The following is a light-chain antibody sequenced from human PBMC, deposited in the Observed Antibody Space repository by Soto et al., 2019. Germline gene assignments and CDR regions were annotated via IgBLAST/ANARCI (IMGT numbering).Light chain of an antibody. CDR1: QTITTW. J-gene: IGKJ1*01. V-gene: IGKV1-5*01. CDR2: DAS. Sequence: DIRVTQSPPTLSASVGDRVTITCRASQTITTWMAWYQQKPGKAPKLLVYDASTLQSGVATRFSGSGSGTDFTLTITSLQSEDFATYYCQQSYSSPWTFGHGTKVDIK. CDR3: QQSYSSPWT.